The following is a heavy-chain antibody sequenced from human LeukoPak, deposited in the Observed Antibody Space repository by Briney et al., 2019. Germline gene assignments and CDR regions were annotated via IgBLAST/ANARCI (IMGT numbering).Heavy chain of an antibody. CDR2: INHSGST. Sequence: PSETLSLTCAVYGGSFSGYYWSWIRQPPGKGLEWIGEINHSGSTNYNPSLKSRVTISVDTSKNQFPLKLSSVTAADTAVYYCASSSSGWFWNYWGQGTLVTVSS. D-gene: IGHD6-19*01. V-gene: IGHV4-34*01. CDR3: ASSSSGWFWNY. J-gene: IGHJ4*02. CDR1: GGSFSGYY.